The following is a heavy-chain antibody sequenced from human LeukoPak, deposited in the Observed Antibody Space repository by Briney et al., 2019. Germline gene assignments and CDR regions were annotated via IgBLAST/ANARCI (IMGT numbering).Heavy chain of an antibody. CDR3: ARPQGDTTGYFDY. Sequence: ASVKVSCKASGYTFTGYYMHWVRQAPGQGLEWMGWINPNSGGTNYAQKFQGRVTMTRDTSISTAYMELSRLRSDDTAVYYCARPQGDTTGYFDYWGQGTLVTVSS. J-gene: IGHJ4*02. V-gene: IGHV1-2*02. D-gene: IGHD1-14*01. CDR2: INPNSGGT. CDR1: GYTFTGYY.